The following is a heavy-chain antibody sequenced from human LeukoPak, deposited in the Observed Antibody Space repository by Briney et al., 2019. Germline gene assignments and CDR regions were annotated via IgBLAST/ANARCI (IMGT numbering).Heavy chain of an antibody. J-gene: IGHJ4*02. CDR3: ACLEFAIFGVVQEWGY. V-gene: IGHV4-38-2*02. D-gene: IGHD3-3*01. Sequence: SETLSLTCTVSGYSISSGYYWGWIRQPPGKGLEWIGTIRHSGTTYYNPSLKSRVTISVDTSKNQFSLKLSSVTAADTAVYYCACLEFAIFGVVQEWGYWGQGTLVTVSS. CDR2: IRHSGTT. CDR1: GYSISSGYY.